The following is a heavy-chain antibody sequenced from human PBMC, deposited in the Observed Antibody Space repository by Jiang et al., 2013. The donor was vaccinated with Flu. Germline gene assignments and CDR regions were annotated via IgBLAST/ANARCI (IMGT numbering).Heavy chain of an antibody. Sequence: KPTQTLTLTCTFSGFSLSTSGMCVSWIRQPPGKALEWLARIDWDDDKYYSTSLKTRLTISKDTSKNQVVLTMTNMDPVDTATYYCARKRGYSGYDDDDGGFDYWGQGTLVTVSS. D-gene: IGHD5-12*01. CDR3: ARKRGYSGYDDDDGGFDY. CDR2: IDWDDDK. V-gene: IGHV2-70*11. CDR1: GFSLSTSGMC. J-gene: IGHJ4*02.